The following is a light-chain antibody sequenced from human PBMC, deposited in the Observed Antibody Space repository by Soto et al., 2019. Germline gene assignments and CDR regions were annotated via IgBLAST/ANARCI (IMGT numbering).Light chain of an antibody. CDR3: TSYTSTISHVL. Sequence: QSALPPPASVSGSPGQSITISCTGTSSDVGGYNYVSWYQQHPGKAPKLIISEVSNRPSGVSTRFSGSKSGNTASLTISGLQAEDEADYYCTSYTSTISHVLFGGGTKLTVL. CDR1: SSDVGGYNY. J-gene: IGLJ2*01. CDR2: EVS. V-gene: IGLV2-14*03.